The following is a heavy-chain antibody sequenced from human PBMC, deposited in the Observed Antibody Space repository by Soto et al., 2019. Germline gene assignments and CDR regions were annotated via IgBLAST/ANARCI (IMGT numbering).Heavy chain of an antibody. Sequence: SETLALACTVSGASISGFDWSWIRKSAGKGLEWIGRIYATGTTDYNPSLKSRVMMSVDTSKKQFSLKLRSVTAADTAVYYCVRDGTKTLRDWFDPWGQGISVTVSS. CDR1: GASISGFD. J-gene: IGHJ5*02. D-gene: IGHD1-1*01. CDR2: IYATGTT. CDR3: VRDGTKTLRDWFDP. V-gene: IGHV4-4*07.